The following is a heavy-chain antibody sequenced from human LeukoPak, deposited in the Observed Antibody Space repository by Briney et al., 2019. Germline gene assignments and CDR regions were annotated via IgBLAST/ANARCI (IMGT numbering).Heavy chain of an antibody. CDR2: ISGSGGST. D-gene: IGHD3-22*01. Sequence: GGSLRLSCVVSGFTFSSYGMTWVRQAPGKGLEWVSAISGSGGSTYYAESVKGRFTISRDNSKNTLYLQMNSLRAEDTAVYYCAKMYYYESSGYSLGAYWGQGTLVTVSS. CDR1: GFTFSSYG. J-gene: IGHJ4*02. V-gene: IGHV3-23*01. CDR3: AKMYYYESSGYSLGAY.